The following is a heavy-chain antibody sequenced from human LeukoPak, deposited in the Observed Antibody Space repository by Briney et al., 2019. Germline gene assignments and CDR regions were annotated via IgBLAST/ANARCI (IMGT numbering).Heavy chain of an antibody. V-gene: IGHV4-39*01. J-gene: IGHJ6*02. CDR3: ARQRVIYYGSGSYHGMDV. Sequence: SETLSLTCTVSGASISSYHWSWIRQPPGKGLEWIGSIYYSGSTYYNPSLKSRVTISVDTSKNQFSLKLSSVTSADTAVYYCARQRVIYYGSGSYHGMDVWGQGTTVTVSS. D-gene: IGHD3-10*01. CDR2: IYYSGST. CDR1: GASISSYH.